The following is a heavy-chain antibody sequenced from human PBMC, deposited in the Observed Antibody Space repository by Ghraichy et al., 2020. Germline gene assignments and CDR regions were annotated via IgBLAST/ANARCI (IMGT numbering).Heavy chain of an antibody. CDR3: ARVAAYSHWYIDL. J-gene: IGHJ2*01. V-gene: IGHV3-7*03. Sequence: GGSLRLSCAASGFTFSNYWMSWVRQAPGKGLEWVANIKQDGSGKFYVDSVKGRFTLSRDNSKNSLYLQVNSLRAEDTAVYYCARVAAYSHWYIDLWGRGTLVTVSS. CDR2: IKQDGSGK. D-gene: IGHD2-15*01. CDR1: GFTFSNYW.